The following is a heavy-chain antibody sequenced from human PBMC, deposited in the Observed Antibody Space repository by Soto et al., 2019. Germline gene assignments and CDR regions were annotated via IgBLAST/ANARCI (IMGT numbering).Heavy chain of an antibody. J-gene: IGHJ4*02. D-gene: IGHD2-15*01. CDR1: GFSLSTSGVG. V-gene: IGHV2-5*02. CDR2: IFWDDDK. Sequence: QITLKESGPTLVKLTETLTLTCTFSGFSLSTSGVGVGWVRQPPGKALEWLALIFWDDDKRYSPSLKSRLTITKDTAKNQVVPTMTTMDPVDTATYYCAHRRWSLLAFDYWGPGTLFTVSS. CDR3: AHRRWSLLAFDY.